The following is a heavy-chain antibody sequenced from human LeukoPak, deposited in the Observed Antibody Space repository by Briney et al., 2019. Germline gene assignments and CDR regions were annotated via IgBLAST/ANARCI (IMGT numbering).Heavy chain of an antibody. J-gene: IGHJ4*02. D-gene: IGHD3-10*01. V-gene: IGHV3-48*01. CDR3: ARAKPKNMVRGLIMRRESRYYFDY. CDR1: GFSFSSYS. Sequence: PGGSLKLSCAASGFSFSSYSMNWARQSPGKGLEWDSYISSSSSTISYADSVKGRFTISRDNSKSTLYIQMNSLRAEDTAVYYCARAKPKNMVRGLIMRRESRYYFDYWGQGTLVTVSS. CDR2: ISSSSSTI.